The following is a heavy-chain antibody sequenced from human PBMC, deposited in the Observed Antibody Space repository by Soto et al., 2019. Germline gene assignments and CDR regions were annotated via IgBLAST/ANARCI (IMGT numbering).Heavy chain of an antibody. CDR2: VYYSGST. J-gene: IGHJ4*02. V-gene: IGHV4-39*01. CDR3: ARYNWNDGDEN. CDR1: GGSVSSSSYY. Sequence: PSETLSLTCTVSGGSVSSSSYYWGWVRQPPGKGLEWIGSVYYSGSTYYNPSLESRVTISVDTSKNQFSLKLSSVTAADTAVYYCARYNWNDGDENWGQGTLVTVSS. D-gene: IGHD1-1*01.